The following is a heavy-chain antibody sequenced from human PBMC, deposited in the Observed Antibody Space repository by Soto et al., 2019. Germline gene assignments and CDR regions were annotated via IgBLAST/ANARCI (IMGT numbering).Heavy chain of an antibody. CDR3: ARDFTKSSSCPYYFDY. Sequence: QVQLVQSGAEVKKPGASVKVSCKASGYTFTTYGISWVRQAPGQGLEWMGWISAYSGSTKFAQKLQGRVTMTTDTSTTTAYMELRSLTSDDTSVYYCARDFTKSSSCPYYFDYCGQGTLVTVSS. D-gene: IGHD6-13*01. CDR2: ISAYSGST. J-gene: IGHJ4*02. V-gene: IGHV1-18*01. CDR1: GYTFTTYG.